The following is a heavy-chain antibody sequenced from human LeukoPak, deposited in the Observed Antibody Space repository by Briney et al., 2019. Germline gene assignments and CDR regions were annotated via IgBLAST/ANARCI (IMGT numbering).Heavy chain of an antibody. Sequence: SETLSLTCTVPGGSISSSSYYWGWIRQPPGKGLEWIGSIYYSGSTYYNPSLKSRVTISVDTSKNQFSLKLSSVTAADTAVYYCASKHYGILGDWGQGTLVTVSS. V-gene: IGHV4-39*07. D-gene: IGHD4-17*01. CDR1: GGSISSSSYY. CDR3: ASKHYGILGD. CDR2: IYYSGST. J-gene: IGHJ4*02.